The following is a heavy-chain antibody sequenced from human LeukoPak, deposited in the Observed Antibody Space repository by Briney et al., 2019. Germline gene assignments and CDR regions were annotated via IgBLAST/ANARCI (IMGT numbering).Heavy chain of an antibody. V-gene: IGHV4-59*08. CDR3: ARRYGYDAFDI. D-gene: IGHD6-25*01. Sequence: PSETLSLTCTVSGGSISSYYWSWLRQPPGKGLEWIGYIYYSGSTNYNPSLKSRVTISVDTSKNQFSLKLSSVTAADTAVYYCARRYGYDAFDIWGQGTMVTVSS. CDR2: IYYSGST. CDR1: GGSISSYY. J-gene: IGHJ3*02.